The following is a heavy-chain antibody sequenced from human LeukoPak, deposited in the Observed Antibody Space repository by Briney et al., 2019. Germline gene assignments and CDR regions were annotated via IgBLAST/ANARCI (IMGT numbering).Heavy chain of an antibody. D-gene: IGHD3-3*01. Sequence: ASVTVSSKASAGTFSSYAISWVRQAPGQGRDWMGCMNPNSGNTGYAQKFQGRATITRNTPISTAHMQLNNPTSEDTTVHYCARGQRITIFRVVRYFHLDVWGNGNPVTVSS. J-gene: IGHJ6*03. CDR2: MNPNSGNT. CDR1: AGTFSSYA. V-gene: IGHV1-8*02. CDR3: ARGQRITIFRVVRYFHLDV.